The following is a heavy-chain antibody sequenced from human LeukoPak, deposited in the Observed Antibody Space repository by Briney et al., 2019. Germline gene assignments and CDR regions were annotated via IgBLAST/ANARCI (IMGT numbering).Heavy chain of an antibody. J-gene: IGHJ4*02. CDR2: ISSSGSTI. CDR1: GFTFSDYY. Sequence: GGSLRLSCAASGFTFSDYYMSWIRQAPGKGLEWVSYISSSGSTIYYADSVEGRFTISRDNAKNSLYLQMNSLRAEDTAVYYCARGFQSYYYDSSGYMALGYWGQGTLVTVSS. CDR3: ARGFQSYYYDSSGYMALGY. V-gene: IGHV3-11*01. D-gene: IGHD3-22*01.